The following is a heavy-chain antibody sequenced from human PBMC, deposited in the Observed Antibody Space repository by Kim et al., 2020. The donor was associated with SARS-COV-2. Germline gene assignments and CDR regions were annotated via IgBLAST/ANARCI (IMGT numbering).Heavy chain of an antibody. D-gene: IGHD1-26*01. J-gene: IGHJ4*02. CDR3: ARHEWELRTPFDY. CDR2: IYYSGST. V-gene: IGHV4-39*01. CDR1: GGSISSSSYY. Sequence: SETLSLTCTVSGGSISSSSYYWGWIRQPPGKGLEWIGSIYYSGSTYYNPSLKSRVTISVDTSKNQFSLKLSSVTAADTAVYYCARHEWELRTPFDYWGQGTLVTVSS.